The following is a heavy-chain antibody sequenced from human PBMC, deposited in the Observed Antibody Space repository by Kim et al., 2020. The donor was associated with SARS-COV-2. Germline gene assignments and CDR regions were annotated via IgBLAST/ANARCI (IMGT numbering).Heavy chain of an antibody. Sequence: STYYADSVKGRFTISRDNSKNTLYLQMNSLRAEDTAVYYCAKDRNRAFDIWSQGTMVTVSS. J-gene: IGHJ3*02. CDR2: ST. CDR3: AKDRNRAFDI. V-gene: IGHV3-23*01.